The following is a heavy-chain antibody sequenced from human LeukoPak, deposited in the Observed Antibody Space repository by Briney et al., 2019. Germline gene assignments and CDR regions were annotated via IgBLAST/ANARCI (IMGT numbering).Heavy chain of an antibody. CDR2: IYSGGST. CDR1: GFTFSSYA. Sequence: GGSLRLSCAASGFTFSSYAMSWVRQAPGKGLEWVSVIYSGGSTYYADSVKGRFTISRDNSKNTLYLQMNSLRAEDTAVYYCARDLGYYYDSSGYYHDAFDIWGQGTMVTVSS. D-gene: IGHD3-22*01. CDR3: ARDLGYYYDSSGYYHDAFDI. V-gene: IGHV3-66*01. J-gene: IGHJ3*02.